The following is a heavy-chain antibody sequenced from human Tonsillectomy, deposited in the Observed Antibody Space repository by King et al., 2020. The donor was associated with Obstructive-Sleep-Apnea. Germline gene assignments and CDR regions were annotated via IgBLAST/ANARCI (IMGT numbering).Heavy chain of an antibody. CDR2: IYYSGST. Sequence: VQLQESGPGLVKPSETLSLTCTVSGGSISSYYWNWIRQPPGKGLEWIGYIYYSGSTNYNPSLKGRVTISVDTSKNQFSLKLTSVTAADTAVYYCARGRGDCSSTSCYVGQFDPWGQGTLVTVSS. D-gene: IGHD2-2*01. CDR3: ARGRGDCSSTSCYVGQFDP. CDR1: GGSISSYY. V-gene: IGHV4-59*01. J-gene: IGHJ5*02.